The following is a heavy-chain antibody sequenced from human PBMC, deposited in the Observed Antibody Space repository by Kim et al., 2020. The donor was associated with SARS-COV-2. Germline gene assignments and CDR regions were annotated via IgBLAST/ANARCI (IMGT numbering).Heavy chain of an antibody. CDR3: ARQLLRYFDWLSSPPTGMDV. Sequence: SETLSLTCAVYGGSFSGYYWSWIRQPPGKGLEWIGEINHSGSTNYNPSLKSRVTISVDTSKNQFSLKLSSVTAADTAVYYCARQLLRYFDWLSSPPTGMDVWGQGTTVTVSS. CDR2: INHSGST. V-gene: IGHV4-34*01. CDR1: GGSFSGYY. J-gene: IGHJ6*02. D-gene: IGHD3-9*01.